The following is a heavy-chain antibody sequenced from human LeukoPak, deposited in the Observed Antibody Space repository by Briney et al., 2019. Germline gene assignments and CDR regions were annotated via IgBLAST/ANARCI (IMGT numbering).Heavy chain of an antibody. CDR3: GREGWELLSEYFQH. J-gene: IGHJ1*01. D-gene: IGHD1-26*01. CDR2: IYTSVST. V-gene: IGHV4-4*07. Sequence: PSETLSLTCTVSGGSISSYYWSWIRQPAGKGLEWIGRIYTSVSTNYNPSLNSRVTMSVDTSKNQFSLKLSSVTAADTAVYYCGREGWELLSEYFQHWGQGTLVTVSS. CDR1: GGSISSYY.